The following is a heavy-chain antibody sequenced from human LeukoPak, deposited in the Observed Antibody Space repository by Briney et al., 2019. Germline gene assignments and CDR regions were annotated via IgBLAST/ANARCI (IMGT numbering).Heavy chain of an antibody. CDR1: GFTFSDYY. CDR3: ARDLSGLTVTFLYYYYGMDV. V-gene: IGHV3-11*06. CDR2: ISSSSSYT. D-gene: IGHD4-17*01. J-gene: IGHJ6*02. Sequence: PGGSLRLSCAASGFTFSDYYMSWIRQALGKGLEWVSYISSSSSYTNYADSVKGRFTISRDNAKNSLYLQMNSLRDEDTAVYYCARDLSGLTVTFLYYYYGMDVWGQGTTVTVSS.